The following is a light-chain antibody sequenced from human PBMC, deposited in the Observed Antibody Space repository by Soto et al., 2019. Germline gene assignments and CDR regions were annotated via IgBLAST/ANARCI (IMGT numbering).Light chain of an antibody. CDR1: SSDVGGYNY. CDR2: EVS. Sequence: QSALTQPASVSGSPGQSITISCTGTSSDVGGYNYVSWYQQHPGKAPKLMIYEVSNRPSGVPDRFSGSKSGSTASLTVSGLQAEDEADYYCSSYAGSNKLVFGGGTQLTVL. J-gene: IGLJ2*01. CDR3: SSYAGSNKLV. V-gene: IGLV2-8*01.